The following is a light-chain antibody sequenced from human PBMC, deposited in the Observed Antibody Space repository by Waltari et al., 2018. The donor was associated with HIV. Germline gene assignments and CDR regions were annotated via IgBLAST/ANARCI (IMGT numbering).Light chain of an antibody. J-gene: IGKJ5*01. Sequence: EIVLTQSQAPLSFSPGERATLSCWASQSITSYLAWYQQKPGQAPRLLIYDSSNRAAGIPARFSGSGSGTDFTLTISSLEPEDFAVYYCQQRSNSVTFGQGTRLEIK. CDR3: QQRSNSVT. CDR1: QSITSY. CDR2: DSS. V-gene: IGKV3-11*01.